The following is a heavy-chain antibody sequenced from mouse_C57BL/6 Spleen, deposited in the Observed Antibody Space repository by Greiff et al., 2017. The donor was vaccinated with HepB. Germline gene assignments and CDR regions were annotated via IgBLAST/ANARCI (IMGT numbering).Heavy chain of an antibody. CDR3: ATLDDGYYGFAY. Sequence: QVQLKQSGAELVKPGASVKLSCKASGYTFTSYWMHWVKQRPGQGLEWIGMIHPNSGSTNYNEKFKSKATLTVDKSSSTAYMQLSSLTSEDSAVYYCATLDDGYYGFAYWGQGTLVTVSA. CDR1: GYTFTSYW. CDR2: IHPNSGST. J-gene: IGHJ3*01. D-gene: IGHD2-3*01. V-gene: IGHV1-64*01.